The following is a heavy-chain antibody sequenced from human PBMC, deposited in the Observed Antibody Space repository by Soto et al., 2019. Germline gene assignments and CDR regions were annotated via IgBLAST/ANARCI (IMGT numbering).Heavy chain of an antibody. D-gene: IGHD6-19*01. J-gene: IGHJ4*02. V-gene: IGHV3-23*01. Sequence: EVQLLESGGGLVQPGGSLRLSCAASGFTFSSYAMSWVRQAPGKGLEWVSAISGSGGSTYYADSVKGRFTISRDNSKNTLYLQMNSLRAEDTAVYYCAKASYSQYSSGWNFPYYFDYWGQGTLVTVSS. CDR3: AKASYSQYSSGWNFPYYFDY. CDR2: ISGSGGST. CDR1: GFTFSSYA.